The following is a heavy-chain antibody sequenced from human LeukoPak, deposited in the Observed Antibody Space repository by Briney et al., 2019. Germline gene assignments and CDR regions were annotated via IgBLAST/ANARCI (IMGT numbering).Heavy chain of an antibody. V-gene: IGHV1-2*02. CDR3: ARVSHDYGDYGGSGYYYMDV. Sequence: ASVQVSCKASGYTFTGYYMHWVRHAPGQGLEWMGWINPNSGGTNYAQKFQGRVTMTRDTSISTAYMELSRLRSDDTAVYYCARVSHDYGDYGGSGYYYMDVWGKGTTVTVSS. CDR1: GYTFTGYY. D-gene: IGHD4-17*01. J-gene: IGHJ6*03. CDR2: INPNSGGT.